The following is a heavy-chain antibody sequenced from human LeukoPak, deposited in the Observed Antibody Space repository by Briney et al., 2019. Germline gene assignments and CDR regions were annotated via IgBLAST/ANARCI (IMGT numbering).Heavy chain of an antibody. CDR3: ARIAVAGIDY. Sequence: GGSLRLSCAASGFTFSSYAMSWVRQAPGKGLEWVSAISGSGGSTYYADSVKGRFTISRDNAKNSLYLQMNSLRAEDTAVYYCARIAVAGIDYWGQGTLVTVSS. CDR2: ISGSGGST. V-gene: IGHV3-23*01. D-gene: IGHD6-19*01. CDR1: GFTFSSYA. J-gene: IGHJ4*02.